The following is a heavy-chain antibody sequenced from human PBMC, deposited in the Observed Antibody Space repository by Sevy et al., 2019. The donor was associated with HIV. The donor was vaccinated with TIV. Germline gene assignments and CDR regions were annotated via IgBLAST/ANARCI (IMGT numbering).Heavy chain of an antibody. Sequence: ASVKVSCKASGSTFSRYVISWVRQAPGQGLEWMGGIIPIFGPANYAQKFQGRVAITADESTSTAYMELTSLRSEDTAVYYCATGITGTTGPYFDYWGQGALVTVSS. CDR3: ATGITGTTGPYFDY. V-gene: IGHV1-69*13. J-gene: IGHJ4*02. D-gene: IGHD1-7*01. CDR1: GSTFSRYV. CDR2: IIPIFGPA.